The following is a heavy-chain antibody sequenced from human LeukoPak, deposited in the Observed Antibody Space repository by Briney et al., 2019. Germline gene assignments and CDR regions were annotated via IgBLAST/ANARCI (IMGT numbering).Heavy chain of an antibody. CDR1: GFTFSSYS. J-gene: IGHJ4*02. Sequence: PGGSLRLSCAASGFTFSSYSMNWVRQAPGKGLEWVSYISSSSSTIYYADSVKGRFIISRDNAKNSLYLQMNSLRAEDTAVYYCARDLVSSYYYDSSGYYSGYWGQGTLVTVSS. V-gene: IGHV3-48*04. CDR2: ISSSSSTI. D-gene: IGHD3-22*01. CDR3: ARDLVSSYYYDSSGYYSGY.